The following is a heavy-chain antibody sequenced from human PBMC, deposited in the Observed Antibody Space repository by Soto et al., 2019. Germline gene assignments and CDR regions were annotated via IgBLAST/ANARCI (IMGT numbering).Heavy chain of an antibody. J-gene: IGHJ4*02. CDR2: ISPFFATT. CDR3: AREVVTETTWGSFAS. V-gene: IGHV1-69*01. D-gene: IGHD2-21*02. Sequence: QVHLVQSGADGRKSGSSVRVSCTASGGGTLSTGAISWVRQAPGQGLEWLGRISPFFATTDYSQSFQGRLTMTADASTGTVYMDLRSLKSDDTAVYSCAREVVTETTWGSFASWGQGTLVTGSS. CDR1: GGGTLSTGA.